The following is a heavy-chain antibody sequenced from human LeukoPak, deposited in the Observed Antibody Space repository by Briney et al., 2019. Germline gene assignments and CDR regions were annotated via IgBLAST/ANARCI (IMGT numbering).Heavy chain of an antibody. D-gene: IGHD3-22*01. CDR2: IYHSGST. CDR1: GYSISSGYY. Sequence: SETLSLTCTVSGYSISSGYYWGWIRQPPGKGLEWIGSIYHSGSTYYNPSLKSRVTISVDTSKNQFSLKLSSVTAADTAVYYCARERADYYDSSGYPPTFDYWGQGTLVTASS. V-gene: IGHV4-38-2*02. CDR3: ARERADYYDSSGYPPTFDY. J-gene: IGHJ4*02.